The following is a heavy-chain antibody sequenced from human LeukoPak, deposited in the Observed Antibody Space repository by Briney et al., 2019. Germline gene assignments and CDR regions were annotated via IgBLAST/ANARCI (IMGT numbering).Heavy chain of an antibody. V-gene: IGHV3-74*01. CDR2: ISPTGSTT. D-gene: IGHD6-6*01. CDR3: ARGPNSNWSGLDF. CDR1: GFTFSSNW. J-gene: IGHJ4*02. Sequence: GGSLRLSCAASGFTFSSNWMYWVRQAPGKGLVWVSRISPTGSTTSYADSVKGRFTVSRDNAKNTLYLQVNNLRAEDTAVYYCARGPNSNWSGLDFWGQGTLLTVSS.